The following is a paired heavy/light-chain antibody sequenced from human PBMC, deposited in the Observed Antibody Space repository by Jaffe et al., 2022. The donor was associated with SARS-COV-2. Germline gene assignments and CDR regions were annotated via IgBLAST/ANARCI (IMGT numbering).Light chain of an antibody. J-gene: IGKJ3*01. V-gene: IGKV4-1*01. Sequence: DIVMTQSPDSLAVSLGERATINCKSSQSVLYSPNNKNYLAWYQQKPGQPPKLLTYWASTRESGVPDRFSGSGSGTDFTLTISSLQAEDVAVYYCQQFYSDPFTFGPGTKVDIK. CDR2: WAS. CDR3: QQFYSDPFT. CDR1: QSVLYSPNNKNY.
Heavy chain of an antibody. CDR1: GYTFTTYN. Sequence: QVQLVQSGAEVKKPGASVKVSCKASGYTFTTYNMQWVRQAPGQRLEWMGWINGGNGDTKFSQNFQGRVTITRDTSASTAYMELSSLRSEDTAVYYCARSHYQGGNQNLFFDYWGQGTLVTVSS. CDR3: ARSHYQGGNQNLFFDY. D-gene: IGHD2-15*01. V-gene: IGHV1-3*01. CDR2: INGGNGDT. J-gene: IGHJ4*02.